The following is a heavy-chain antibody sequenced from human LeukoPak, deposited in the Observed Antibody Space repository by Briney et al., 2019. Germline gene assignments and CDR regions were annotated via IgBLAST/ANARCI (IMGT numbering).Heavy chain of an antibody. J-gene: IGHJ4*02. CDR2: IKQDGGEK. CDR3: AKNVGGCSGGSCYSGFDY. CDR1: GFTFSNYW. D-gene: IGHD2-15*01. Sequence: GGSLRLSCEASGFTFSNYWMTWVRQAPGKGLEWVANIKQDGGEKYYVDSVKGRFTISRDNSRNTVCLQMNSLRAEDAALYYCAKNVGGCSGGSCYSGFDYWGQGTLVTVSS. V-gene: IGHV3-7*03.